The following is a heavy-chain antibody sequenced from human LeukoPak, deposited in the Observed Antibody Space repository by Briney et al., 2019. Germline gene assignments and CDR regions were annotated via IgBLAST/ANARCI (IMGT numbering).Heavy chain of an antibody. J-gene: IGHJ4*02. CDR2: LSYDGSNK. D-gene: IGHD3-22*01. V-gene: IGHV3-30*03. Sequence: GGSLRLSCAASGFIFSNYAIFWVRQAPGKGLEWVAALSYDGSNKYYADSVKGRFTISRDNSKNTLYLQMNSLRVEDTAVHYCASAGDYYDSRAYLEYWGQGTLVTVSS. CDR1: GFIFSNYA. CDR3: ASAGDYYDSRAYLEY.